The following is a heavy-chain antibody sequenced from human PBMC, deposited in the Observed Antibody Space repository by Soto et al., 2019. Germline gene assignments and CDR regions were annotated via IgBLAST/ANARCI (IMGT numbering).Heavy chain of an antibody. D-gene: IGHD2-2*01. J-gene: IGHJ6*02. CDR1: GYTFTSYY. CDR2: INPSGGST. Sequence: GASVKVSCKASGYTFTSYYMHWVRQAPGQGLEWMGIINPSGGSTSYAQKFQGRVTMTRDTSTSTVYMELSSLRSEDTAVYYCARDLKVVVPAAMRPYYYYGMDVWGQGTTVTVSS. CDR3: ARDLKVVVPAAMRPYYYYGMDV. V-gene: IGHV1-46*01.